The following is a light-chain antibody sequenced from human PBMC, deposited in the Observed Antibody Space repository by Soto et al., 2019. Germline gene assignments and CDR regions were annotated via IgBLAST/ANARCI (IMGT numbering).Light chain of an antibody. J-gene: IGLJ2*01. Sequence: QSALTQPRSVSGSPGQSVTISCTGTSSDVGGYNYVSWYQQHPGKAPKLMIYDVSKRPSGVPDRFSGSKSGNTASLTISGLQAEDEADYYCSSYTSVTIVVFGGGTQLTVL. CDR2: DVS. CDR3: SSYTSVTIVV. V-gene: IGLV2-11*01. CDR1: SSDVGGYNY.